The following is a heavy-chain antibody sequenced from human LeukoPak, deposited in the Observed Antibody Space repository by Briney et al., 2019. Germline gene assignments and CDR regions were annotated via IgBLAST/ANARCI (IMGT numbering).Heavy chain of an antibody. D-gene: IGHD6-19*01. CDR1: GFTFSSYA. CDR2: ISYDGSNK. V-gene: IGHV3-30*04. CDR3: ARDSSGWYSLDY. J-gene: IGHJ4*02. Sequence: GGSLRLSCAASGFTFSSYAMHWVRQAPGKGLEWVAVISYDGSNKYYADSVKGRFTISRDNSKNTLYLQMNSLRAEDTAVYYCARDSSGWYSLDYWGQGTLVTVSS.